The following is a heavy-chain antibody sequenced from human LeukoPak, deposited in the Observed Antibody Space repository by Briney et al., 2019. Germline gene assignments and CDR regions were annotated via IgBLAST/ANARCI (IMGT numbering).Heavy chain of an antibody. V-gene: IGHV1-2*02. Sequence: ASVKVSCKASGYTFTGYYMHWVRQAPGQGREWMGWINPNSGGTNYAQKFQGRVTMTRHTSISTAYMELSRLRSDDTAVYYCAISDYGDYVFNYWGQGTLVTVSS. CDR2: INPNSGGT. CDR1: GYTFTGYY. D-gene: IGHD4-17*01. J-gene: IGHJ4*02. CDR3: AISDYGDYVFNY.